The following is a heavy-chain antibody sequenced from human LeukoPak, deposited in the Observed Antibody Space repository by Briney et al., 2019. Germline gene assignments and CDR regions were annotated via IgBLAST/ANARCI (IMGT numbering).Heavy chain of an antibody. Sequence: SVKVSCKASGGTFSSFAINWVRQAPGQGLEWMGGIIPIFGTANYAQKFQGRVTITADKSTSTAYMELSSLRSEDTAVYYCARDLRWDDITVSWGQGTLVTVSS. V-gene: IGHV1-69*06. J-gene: IGHJ4*02. D-gene: IGHD3-9*01. CDR3: ARDLRWDDITVS. CDR2: IIPIFGTA. CDR1: GGTFSSFA.